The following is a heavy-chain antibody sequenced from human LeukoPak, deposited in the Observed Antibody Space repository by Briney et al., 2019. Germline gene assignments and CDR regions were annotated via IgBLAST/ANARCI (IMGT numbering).Heavy chain of an antibody. Sequence: SETLSLTCTVSGGSISSYYWSWIRQPPGKGLEWIGYIYYSGSTNYNPSLKSRVTISVDTSKNQFSLKLSSVTAADTAVYYCARRVRSDPIKRMQWRAKNGWYFDLWGRGTLVTVSS. D-gene: IGHD6-19*01. CDR3: ARRVRSDPIKRMQWRAKNGWYFDL. V-gene: IGHV4-59*12. CDR1: GGSISSYY. CDR2: IYYSGST. J-gene: IGHJ2*01.